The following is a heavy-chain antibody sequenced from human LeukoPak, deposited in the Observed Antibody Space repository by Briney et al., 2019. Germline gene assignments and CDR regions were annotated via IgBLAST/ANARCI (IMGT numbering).Heavy chain of an antibody. CDR3: ARVYCSSTSCYTRGYYYYGMDV. Sequence: PGGSLRLSCAASGFTFSDYYMSWIRQAPGKGLEWVSYISSSGSTIYYADSVKGRFTISRDNAKNSLYLQMNSLRAEDTAVYYCARVYCSSTSCYTRGYYYYGMDVWGQGTTVTVSS. D-gene: IGHD2-2*02. CDR1: GFTFSDYY. J-gene: IGHJ6*02. V-gene: IGHV3-11*01. CDR2: ISSSGSTI.